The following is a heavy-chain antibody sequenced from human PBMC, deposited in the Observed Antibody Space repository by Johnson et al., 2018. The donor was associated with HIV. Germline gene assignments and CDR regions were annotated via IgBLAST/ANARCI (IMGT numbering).Heavy chain of an antibody. CDR2: IWYDGSNK. Sequence: QMQLVESGGGLVQPGGSLRLSCAASGFTFSSYAMHWVRQAPGKGLEWVAVIWYDGSNKYYADSVKGRFTISRDNSKNTLYLQMGSLRAEDMAVYFCASISLGAFDIWGQGTLVTVSS. CDR3: ASISLGAFDI. CDR1: GFTFSSYA. V-gene: IGHV3-30*14. J-gene: IGHJ3*02.